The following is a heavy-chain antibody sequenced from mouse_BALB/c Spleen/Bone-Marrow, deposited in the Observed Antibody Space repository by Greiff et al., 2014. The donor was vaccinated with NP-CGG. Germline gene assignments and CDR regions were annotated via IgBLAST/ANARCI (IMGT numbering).Heavy chain of an antibody. Sequence: DVMLVESGGGLVKPGGSLKLSCAASGFTFSGYAMSWVRQTPEKRLEWVASISSGGCTFYPDSVKGRFTISRDNARNILYLQMSSLRSEDTAMYYCARRKTTILTTFYWYFDVWGAGTTVTVSS. V-gene: IGHV5-6-5*01. D-gene: IGHD2-5*01. J-gene: IGHJ1*01. CDR3: ARRKTTILTTFYWYFDV. CDR1: GFTFSGYA. CDR2: ISSGGCT.